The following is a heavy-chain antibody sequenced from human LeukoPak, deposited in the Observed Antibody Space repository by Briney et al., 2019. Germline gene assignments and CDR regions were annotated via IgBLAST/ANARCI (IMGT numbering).Heavy chain of an antibody. CDR1: GYTFSDYD. J-gene: IGHJ6*03. CDR2: MNPTSGDT. D-gene: IGHD2-21*01. Sequence: ASVKVSCKASGYTFSDYDINWVRQAPGQGLEWMGWMNPTSGDTGYAQKFQGKVTMTRSMSRNTAYMELSRLRSEDTAVYFCARVVMKTFYYYYMDVWGKGTTIIISS. V-gene: IGHV1-8*01. CDR3: ARVVMKTFYYYYMDV.